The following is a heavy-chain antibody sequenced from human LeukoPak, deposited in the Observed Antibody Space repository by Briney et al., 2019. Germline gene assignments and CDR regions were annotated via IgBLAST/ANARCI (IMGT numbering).Heavy chain of an antibody. CDR1: GYTFTGYY. CDR3: ARQPGRDYYDSSGIEAFDI. CDR2: INPNSGGT. D-gene: IGHD3-22*01. V-gene: IGHV1-2*02. Sequence: ALVKVSCKASGYTFTGYYMHWVRQAPGQGLEWMGWINPNSGGTNYAQKFQGRVTMTRDTSISTAYMELSRLRSDDTAVYYCARQPGRDYYDSSGIEAFDIWGQGTMVAVSS. J-gene: IGHJ3*02.